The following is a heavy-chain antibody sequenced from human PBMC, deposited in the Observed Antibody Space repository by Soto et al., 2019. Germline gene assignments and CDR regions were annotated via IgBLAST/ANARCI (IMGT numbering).Heavy chain of an antibody. V-gene: IGHV3-23*01. CDR2: ISGSGGST. CDR3: AKGSDGSGSYYNFNWFDP. J-gene: IGHJ5*02. CDR1: GFTFSSYA. D-gene: IGHD3-10*01. Sequence: GGSLRLSCAASGFTFSSYAMSWVRQAPGKGLEWVSAISGSGGSTYYADSVKGRFTISRDNSENTLYLQMNSLRAEDTAVYYCAKGSDGSGSYYNFNWFDPWGQGTLVTVSS.